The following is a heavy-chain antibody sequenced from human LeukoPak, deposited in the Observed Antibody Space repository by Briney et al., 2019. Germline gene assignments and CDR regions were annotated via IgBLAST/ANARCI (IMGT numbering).Heavy chain of an antibody. CDR2: ISSSSSTI. Sequence: GGSLRLSCTASGFTFGDYAMSWVRQAPGKGLEWVSYISSSSSTIYYADSVKGRYTISRDNAKNSLYLQMNSLRAEVTAVYYCARDGGYGFKWFDPWGQGTLVTVSS. J-gene: IGHJ5*02. V-gene: IGHV3-48*04. D-gene: IGHD3-16*01. CDR3: ARDGGYGFKWFDP. CDR1: GFTFGDYA.